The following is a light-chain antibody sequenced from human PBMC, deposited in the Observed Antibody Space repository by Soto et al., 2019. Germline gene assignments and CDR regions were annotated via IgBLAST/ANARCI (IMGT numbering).Light chain of an antibody. CDR3: QHYGSSPWT. J-gene: IGKJ1*01. CDR1: QSVGGNF. Sequence: EIVLTQSPGTLSLSPGERATLSCRASQSVGGNFLAWYQQKPRQPPRLLIHAASSRAPGIPDRFSGSGSGTYFTLTIVRLEPEDFALYYCQHYGSSPWTFGQGTEVEIK. V-gene: IGKV3-20*01. CDR2: AAS.